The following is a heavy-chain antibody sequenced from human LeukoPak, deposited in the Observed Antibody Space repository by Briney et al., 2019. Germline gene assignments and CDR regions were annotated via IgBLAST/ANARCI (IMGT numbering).Heavy chain of an antibody. CDR1: GGTFSSYA. J-gene: IGHJ5*02. V-gene: IGHV1-69*13. CDR3: ARDHVTVAGTGWFDP. D-gene: IGHD6-19*01. Sequence: GASVKVSCKASGGTFSSYAISWVRQAPGQGLEWMGGIIPIFGTANYAQKFQGRVTITADESTSTAYMELSSLRSDDTAVYYCARDHVTVAGTGWFDPWGQGTLVTVSS. CDR2: IIPIFGTA.